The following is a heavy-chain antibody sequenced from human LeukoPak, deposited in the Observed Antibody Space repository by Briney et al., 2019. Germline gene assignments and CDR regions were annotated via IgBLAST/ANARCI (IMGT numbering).Heavy chain of an antibody. J-gene: IGHJ6*03. V-gene: IGHV4-39*07. CDR2: IYYSGST. Sequence: RSETLSLTCAVSGGSISSGGYSWSWIRQPPGNGLEWIGSIYYSGSTYYNPSLKSRVTISVDTSKNQFSLKLSSVTAADTAVYYCARDCRGDYMDVWGKGTTVTVSS. D-gene: IGHD3-10*01. CDR3: ARDCRGDYMDV. CDR1: GGSISSGGYS.